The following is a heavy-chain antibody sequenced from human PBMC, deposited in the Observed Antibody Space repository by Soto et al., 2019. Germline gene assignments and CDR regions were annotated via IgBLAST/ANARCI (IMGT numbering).Heavy chain of an antibody. V-gene: IGHV2-26*01. CDR1: GFSLSNARMG. CDR3: ARIWRPYYYYGMDV. Sequence: QVTLKESGPVLVKPTETLTLTCTVSGFSLSNARMGVSWIRQPPGKALEWLAHIFSNDAKSYSTSQKSSLTLSRHTTNSQVVLTMTNMDPVDTATYYCARIWRPYYYYGMDVWGQGTTVTVSS. CDR2: IFSNDAK. D-gene: IGHD3-3*01. J-gene: IGHJ6*02.